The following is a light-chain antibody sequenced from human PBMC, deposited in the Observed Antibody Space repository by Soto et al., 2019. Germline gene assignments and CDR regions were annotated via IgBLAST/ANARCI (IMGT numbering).Light chain of an antibody. Sequence: VLTHSPRTLALSPGERATLSRSASQTVSSTYLAWYHQQPGQAPRLLIYGASSRATGITARFSGSGSGTDFTLTISRLEPEDFVVYYCQQFDGSPRTFGQGTKVDI. J-gene: IGKJ1*01. V-gene: IGKV3-20*01. CDR3: QQFDGSPRT. CDR1: QTVSSTY. CDR2: GAS.